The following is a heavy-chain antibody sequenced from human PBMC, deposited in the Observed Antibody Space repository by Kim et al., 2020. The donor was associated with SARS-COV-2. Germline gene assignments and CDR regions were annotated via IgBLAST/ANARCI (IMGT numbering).Heavy chain of an antibody. D-gene: IGHD1-26*01. CDR1: GYSFPTYG. CDR3: ARDLGALYSGSDY. CDR2: ISAYTGDK. Sequence: ASVKVSCKGSGYSFPTYGISWVRQAPGKGLEWMGWISAYTGDKNSAQKFQDRVTLTTDTSKRTAYMEMTSLTPDDTAVYYCARDLGALYSGSDYWGQGTLVIVSS. V-gene: IGHV1-18*01. J-gene: IGHJ4*02.